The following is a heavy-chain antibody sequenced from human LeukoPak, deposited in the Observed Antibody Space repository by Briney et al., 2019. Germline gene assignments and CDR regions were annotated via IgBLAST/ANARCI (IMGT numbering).Heavy chain of an antibody. CDR2: INSDGSTT. D-gene: IGHD6-13*01. V-gene: IGHV3-74*03. J-gene: IGHJ4*02. Sequence: PGGSLRLSCAASGFTFSIYWMPSVRQAPGKGLMWVSRINSDGSTTVYADSVKGRFTISRDNAKNTLYLQMNSLSAEDTAVYYCARGTSAAGGMFAFVDYWGQGALVTVSS. CDR3: ARGTSAAGGMFAFVDY. CDR1: GFTFSIYW.